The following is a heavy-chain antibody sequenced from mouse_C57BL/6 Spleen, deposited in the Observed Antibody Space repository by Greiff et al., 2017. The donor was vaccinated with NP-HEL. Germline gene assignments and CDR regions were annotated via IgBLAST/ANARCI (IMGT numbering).Heavy chain of an antibody. CDR3: ARSPSNYFDY. Sequence: EVKLMESGPGLVKPSQSLSLTCSVTGYSITSGYYWNWIRQFPGNKLEWMGYISYDGSNNYNPSLKNRISITRDTSKNQFFLKLNSVTTEDTATYYCARSPSNYFDYWGQGTTLTVSS. CDR1: GYSITSGYY. V-gene: IGHV3-6*01. J-gene: IGHJ2*01. CDR2: ISYDGSN.